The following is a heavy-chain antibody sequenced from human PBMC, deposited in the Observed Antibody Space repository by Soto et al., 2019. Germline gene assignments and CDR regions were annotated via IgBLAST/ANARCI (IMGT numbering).Heavy chain of an antibody. V-gene: IGHV3-23*01. CDR1: GFSFRNYA. CDR2: LTGSSSNT. J-gene: IGHJ4*02. D-gene: IGHD3-9*01. Sequence: EVQLLESGGGLVQPGGSLRLSCAASGFSFRNYAMSWVRQAPGKGLEWISTLTGSSSNTYYADSVKGRFAISRDNSRNTLYLQMHSLTAEDTAVYYCANGRATYELLTHDYWGQGTLVTVSS. CDR3: ANGRATYELLTHDY.